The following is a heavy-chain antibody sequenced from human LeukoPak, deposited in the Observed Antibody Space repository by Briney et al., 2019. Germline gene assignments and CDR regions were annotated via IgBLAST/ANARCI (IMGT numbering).Heavy chain of an antibody. Sequence: GGSLRLSCAASGFTFSNYGMHWVRQAPGKGLEWVAHIKQDGSEKYYVDSVKGRFTISRDNAKNLVYLQMNSLRAEDTAVYFCARGWNYAFRFDYWGQGTLVSVSS. CDR2: IKQDGSEK. V-gene: IGHV3-7*01. D-gene: IGHD1-7*01. CDR3: ARGWNYAFRFDY. CDR1: GFTFSNYG. J-gene: IGHJ4*02.